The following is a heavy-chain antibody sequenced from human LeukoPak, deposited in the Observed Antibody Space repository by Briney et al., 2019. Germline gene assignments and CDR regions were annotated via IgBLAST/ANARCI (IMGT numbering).Heavy chain of an antibody. CDR3: VREGVIVEMATIPGYYFDY. D-gene: IGHD5-24*01. CDR2: ISSSSSYI. CDR1: GFTFSNYS. V-gene: IGHV3-21*01. Sequence: GGSLGLSCAASGFTFSNYSMNWVRQAPGKGLEWVSCISSSSSYIDYADSVKGRFTISRDNAKNSLYLQMNSLRVEDTAVYCCVREGVIVEMATIPGYYFDYWGQGTLVTVSS. J-gene: IGHJ4*02.